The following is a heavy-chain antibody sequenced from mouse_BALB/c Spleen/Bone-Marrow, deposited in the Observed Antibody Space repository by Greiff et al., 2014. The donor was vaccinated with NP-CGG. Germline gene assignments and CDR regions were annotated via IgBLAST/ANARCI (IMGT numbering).Heavy chain of an antibody. V-gene: IGHV1S132*01. CDR3: ARRDYDYDDYSMDY. J-gene: IGHJ4*01. Sequence: VMLVEYGAELVKPGASVKLSCKTSGYTFTSYWIQWVKQRPGQGLGWIGEMFPRTGATYYNERFRGRATLTIDTSSSTAYMQLSSPTSEDSAVYFCARRDYDYDDYSMDYWGQGTSVTVSS. CDR2: MFPRTGAT. D-gene: IGHD2-4*01. CDR1: GYTFTSYW.